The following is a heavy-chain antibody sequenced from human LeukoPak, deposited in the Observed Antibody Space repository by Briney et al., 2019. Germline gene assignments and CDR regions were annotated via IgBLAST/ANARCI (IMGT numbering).Heavy chain of an antibody. CDR2: MKYDGSEK. D-gene: IGHD6-13*01. J-gene: IGHJ4*02. V-gene: IGHV3-7*01. Sequence: GGSLRLSCAASGFTFSSYWMSWVRQAPGKGLEWVANMKYDGSEKYYVDSVEGRFTISRDNAKNSLYLQMNSLRAEDTAVYYCARDIEAAGLFLDYWGQGTLVTVSS. CDR1: GFTFSSYW. CDR3: ARDIEAAGLFLDY.